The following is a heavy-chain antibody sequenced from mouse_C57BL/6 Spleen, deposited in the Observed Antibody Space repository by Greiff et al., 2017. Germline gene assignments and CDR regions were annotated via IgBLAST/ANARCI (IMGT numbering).Heavy chain of an antibody. D-gene: IGHD2-4*01. J-gene: IGHJ4*01. CDR1: GYAFSSSW. V-gene: IGHV1-82*01. Sequence: VQLVESGPELVKPGASVKISCKASGYAFSSSWMNWVKQRPGKGLEWIGRMYPGDGDTNYNGKLKGKATLTADKSSSTAYMQLSSLTSEDSAVYFCAREGDYENAMDYWGQGTSVTVSS. CDR3: AREGDYENAMDY. CDR2: MYPGDGDT.